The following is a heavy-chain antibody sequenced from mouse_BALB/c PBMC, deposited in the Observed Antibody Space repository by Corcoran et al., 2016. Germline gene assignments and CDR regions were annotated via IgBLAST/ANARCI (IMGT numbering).Heavy chain of an antibody. Sequence: EVQLQQSGPELVKPGASVKMSCKASGYTFTSYVRHWVKQKPGQGLEWIGYINPYNDGTKYNEKFKGKATLTSNKSSSTAYMELSSLTSEDSAVYYCARSRDYDGFAYWGQGTLVTVSA. J-gene: IGHJ3*01. CDR3: ARSRDYDGFAY. CDR1: GYTFTSYV. V-gene: IGHV1S136*01. D-gene: IGHD2-4*01. CDR2: INPYNDGT.